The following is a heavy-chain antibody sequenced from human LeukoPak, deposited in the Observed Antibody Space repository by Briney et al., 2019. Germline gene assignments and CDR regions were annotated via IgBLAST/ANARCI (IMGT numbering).Heavy chain of an antibody. CDR2: INHSGST. J-gene: IGHJ4*02. Sequence: SETLTLTCAVYGGSFSGYYWSWIRQPPGKGLEWIGEINHSGSTNYNPSLKSRVTISVDTSKNRFSLKLSSVTAADTAVYYCASVVRGVINYFDYWGQGTLVTVSS. CDR1: GGSFSGYY. V-gene: IGHV4-34*01. D-gene: IGHD3-10*01. CDR3: ASVVRGVINYFDY.